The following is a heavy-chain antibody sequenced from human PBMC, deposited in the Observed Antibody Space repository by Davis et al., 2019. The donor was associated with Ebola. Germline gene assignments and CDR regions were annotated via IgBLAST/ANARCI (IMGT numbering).Heavy chain of an antibody. CDR2: IRYDGSNK. CDR1: GFTFSSYG. Sequence: GGSLRLSCAASGFTFSSYGMHWVRQAPGKGLEWVAFIRYDGSNKYYADSVKGRFTFSRDNSKNTLYLQMDTLRVEDTALYYCTKGQGYFLDYWGQGTLVTVSS. D-gene: IGHD6-13*01. CDR3: TKGQGYFLDY. V-gene: IGHV3-30*02. J-gene: IGHJ4*02.